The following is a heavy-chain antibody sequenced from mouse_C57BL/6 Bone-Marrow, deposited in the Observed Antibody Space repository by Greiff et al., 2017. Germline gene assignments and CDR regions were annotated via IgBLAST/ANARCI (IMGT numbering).Heavy chain of an antibody. CDR3: ARSLITTVVATDWYFDV. CDR1: GYSITSGYY. CDR2: ISYDGSN. J-gene: IGHJ1*03. V-gene: IGHV3-6*01. Sequence: EVKLMESGPGLVKPSQSLSLTCSVTGYSITSGYYWNWLRQFPGNKLEWMGYISYDGSNNYNPSPKNRISITRDTSKNQFFLKLNSVTTEDTDTYYCARSLITTVVATDWYFDVWGTGTTVTVSS. D-gene: IGHD1-1*01.